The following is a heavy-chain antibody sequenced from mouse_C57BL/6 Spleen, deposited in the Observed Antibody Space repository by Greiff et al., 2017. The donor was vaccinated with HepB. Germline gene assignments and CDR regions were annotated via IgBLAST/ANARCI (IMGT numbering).Heavy chain of an antibody. CDR3: ARGTTVVAEGRYFDY. Sequence: EVQLVESGGGLVKPGGSLKLSCAASGFTFSDYGMHWVRQAPEKGLEWVAYISSGSSTIYYADTVKGRFTISRDNAKNTLFLKMTSLRSVDTAMYYCARGTTVVAEGRYFDYWGQGTTLTVSS. J-gene: IGHJ2*01. V-gene: IGHV5-17*01. D-gene: IGHD1-1*01. CDR2: ISSGSSTI. CDR1: GFTFSDYG.